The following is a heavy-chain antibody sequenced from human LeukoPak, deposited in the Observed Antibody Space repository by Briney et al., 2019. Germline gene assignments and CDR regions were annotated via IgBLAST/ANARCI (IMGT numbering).Heavy chain of an antibody. D-gene: IGHD5-18*01. CDR3: ASKGIQLWLPHY. V-gene: IGHV3-30*04. J-gene: IGHJ4*02. Sequence: GGSLRLSSAASGFAFSSYAMHWCRRAPGKGLEWVAVISYDGSNKYYADSVKGRFTISRDNSKNTLYLQMNSLRAEDTAVYYCASKGIQLWLPHYWGQGTLVTVSS. CDR2: ISYDGSNK. CDR1: GFAFSSYA.